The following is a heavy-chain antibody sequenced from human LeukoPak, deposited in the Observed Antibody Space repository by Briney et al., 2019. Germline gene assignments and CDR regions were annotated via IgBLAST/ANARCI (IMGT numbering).Heavy chain of an antibody. CDR1: GFTFSSYS. CDR3: TGSLWFGVAPGMDV. Sequence: GGSLRLSCAAPGFTFSSYSMNWVRQAPGKGLEWVSSITSSSSYIYYADSVKGRFTISRDNAKNSLYLQMNSLRAEDTAVYYCTGSLWFGVAPGMDVWGQGTTVTVSS. D-gene: IGHD3-10*01. CDR2: ITSSSSYI. V-gene: IGHV3-21*01. J-gene: IGHJ6*02.